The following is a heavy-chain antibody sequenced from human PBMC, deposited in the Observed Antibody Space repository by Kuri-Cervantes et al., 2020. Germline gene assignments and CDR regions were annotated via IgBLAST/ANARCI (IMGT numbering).Heavy chain of an antibody. CDR3: ARDKSLSGYDPYYYYGMDV. CDR2: SNAGNGNT. D-gene: IGHD5-12*01. V-gene: IGHV1-3*02. J-gene: IGHJ6*02. CDR1: GYTFTSYA. Sequence: ASVKVSCKASGYTFTSYAMHWVRQAPGQRLEWMGWSNAGNGNTKYSQEFQGRVTITRDTSASTAYMELKSLRSDDTAVYYCARDKSLSGYDPYYYYGMDVWGQGTTVTVSS.